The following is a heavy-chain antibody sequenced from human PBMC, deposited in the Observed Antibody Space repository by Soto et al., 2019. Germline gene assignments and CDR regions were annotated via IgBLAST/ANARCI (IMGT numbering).Heavy chain of an antibody. CDR3: ARDLRGHEVVAATHGLDY. V-gene: IGHV3-33*08. J-gene: IGHJ4*02. CDR2: IWYDGSNK. D-gene: IGHD2-15*01. Sequence: PGGSLRLSCAASGFTFSSYGMHWVRQAPGKGLEWVAVIWYDGSNKYYADSVKGRFTISRDNSKNTLYLQMNSLRAEDTAVYYCARDLRGHEVVAATHGLDYWGQGTLVTVSS. CDR1: GFTFSSYG.